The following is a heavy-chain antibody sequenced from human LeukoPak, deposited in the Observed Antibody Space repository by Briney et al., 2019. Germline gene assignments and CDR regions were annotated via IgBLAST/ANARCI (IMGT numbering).Heavy chain of an antibody. CDR3: ARDGFDAGIYFDY. CDR2: INQDGSQR. Sequence: GGSLRLSCAVSGFTFSSHWMSWVRQAPGKGLEWVANINQDGSQRYYVDSAKGRFRISRDNAKNSLYLQMDSLRVEDTAVYYCARDGFDAGIYFDYWGQGALVTVSS. D-gene: IGHD3-9*01. CDR1: GFTFSSHW. V-gene: IGHV3-7*01. J-gene: IGHJ4*02.